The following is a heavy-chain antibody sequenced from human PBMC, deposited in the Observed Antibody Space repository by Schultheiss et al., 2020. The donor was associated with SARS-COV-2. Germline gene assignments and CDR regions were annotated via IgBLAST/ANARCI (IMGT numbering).Heavy chain of an antibody. CDR3: AKDRGRGVIIPFDY. CDR1: GFTFSSYG. J-gene: IGHJ4*02. V-gene: IGHV3-30*18. D-gene: IGHD3-10*01. CDR2: ISYDGSNK. Sequence: GGSLRLSCAASGFTFSSYGMHWVRQAPGKGLEWVAVISYDGSNKYYADSVKGRFTISRDNAKNSLYLQMNSLRAEDTALYYCAKDRGRGVIIPFDYWGQGTLVTVSS.